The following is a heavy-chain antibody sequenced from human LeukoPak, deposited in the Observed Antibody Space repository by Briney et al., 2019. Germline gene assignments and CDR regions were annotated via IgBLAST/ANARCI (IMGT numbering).Heavy chain of an antibody. CDR2: ISSSSSYM. CDR3: ARSRYCSSTSCPDAFDI. J-gene: IGHJ3*02. CDR1: GFTFSSYN. V-gene: IGHV3-21*01. Sequence: NTGGSLRLSCAASGFTFSSYNMNWVRQAPGKGLEWVSSISSSSSYMYYADSVKGRFTISRDNANSSLYLQMNSLRVEDTAVYYCARSRYCSSTSCPDAFDIWGQGTMVTVSS. D-gene: IGHD2-2*01.